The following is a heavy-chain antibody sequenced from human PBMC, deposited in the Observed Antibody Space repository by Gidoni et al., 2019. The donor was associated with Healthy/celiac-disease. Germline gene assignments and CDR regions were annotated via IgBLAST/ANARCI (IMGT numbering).Heavy chain of an antibody. CDR1: GFTFSKAW. J-gene: IGHJ5*02. D-gene: IGHD3-22*01. Sequence: EVQLVESGGGLVKPGGSLRLSCAASGFTFSKAWMSWVRQAPGKGLEWVGRIKSKTDGGTTDYAAPVKGRFTISRDDSKNTLYLQMNSLKTEDTAVYYCTTRTYYYDSSGQSWFDPWGQGTLVTVSS. V-gene: IGHV3-15*01. CDR3: TTRTYYYDSSGQSWFDP. CDR2: IKSKTDGGTT.